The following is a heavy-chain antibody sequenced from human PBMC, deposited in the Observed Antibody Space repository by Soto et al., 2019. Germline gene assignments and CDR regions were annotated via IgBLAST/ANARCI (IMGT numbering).Heavy chain of an antibody. V-gene: IGHV3-48*01. D-gene: IGHD4-17*01. Sequence: PGGSLRLSCAASGFTFSSYSMNWVRQAPGKGLEWVSYISSSSSTIYYADSVKGRFTISRDNAKNSLYLQMNSLRAEDSAVYYCARDASRDYGDYFDYWGQGTLVTVSS. CDR1: GFTFSSYS. CDR3: ARDASRDYGDYFDY. J-gene: IGHJ4*02. CDR2: ISSSSSTI.